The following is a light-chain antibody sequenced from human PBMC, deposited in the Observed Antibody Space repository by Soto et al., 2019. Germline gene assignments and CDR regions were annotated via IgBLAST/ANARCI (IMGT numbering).Light chain of an antibody. CDR2: GAS. V-gene: IGKV3-15*01. CDR1: QSVGSL. Sequence: EIVLTQSPATLSVSPGERATLSCRASQSVGSLLAWYQQKPGQAPRLLIYGASTRTTGISGRFSGSGSGTEFTLTISSLQSEDFGVYYCQQYNNWPISFGQGTRLE. J-gene: IGKJ5*01. CDR3: QQYNNWPIS.